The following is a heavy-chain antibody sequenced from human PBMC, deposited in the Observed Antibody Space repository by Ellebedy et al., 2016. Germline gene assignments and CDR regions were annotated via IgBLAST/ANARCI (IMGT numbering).Heavy chain of an antibody. V-gene: IGHV1-46*01. J-gene: IGHJ5*02. CDR2: INPSGGST. CDR3: ARDVSGSYPSNWFNP. Sequence: ASVKVSXXTSGYTFTSYYMHWVRQAPGHGLEWMGIINPSGGSTNYAQKFQGRVTMTRDTSTSTVNMELSSLRSEDTAVYYCARDVSGSYPSNWFNPWGQGTLVTVSS. D-gene: IGHD1-26*01. CDR1: GYTFTSYY.